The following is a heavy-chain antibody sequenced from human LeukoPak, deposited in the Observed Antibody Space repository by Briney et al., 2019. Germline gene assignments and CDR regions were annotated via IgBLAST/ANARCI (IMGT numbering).Heavy chain of an antibody. J-gene: IGHJ6*02. D-gene: IGHD1-26*01. Sequence: PGGSLRLSCAASGFTFSSYWMSWVRQAPGKGLEWVANIKQDGSEKYYVDSVKGRFTISRDNAKNALYLQMNSLRAEDTAVYYCARYSGSYEVNYYYCYGMDVWGQGTTVTVSS. CDR2: IKQDGSEK. CDR3: ARYSGSYEVNYYYCYGMDV. CDR1: GFTFSSYW. V-gene: IGHV3-7*03.